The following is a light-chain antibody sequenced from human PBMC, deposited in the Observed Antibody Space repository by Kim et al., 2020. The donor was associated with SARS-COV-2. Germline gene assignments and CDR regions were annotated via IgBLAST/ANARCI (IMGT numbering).Light chain of an antibody. CDR1: QSVSSS. V-gene: IGKV3-15*01. Sequence: PPGESSTPSFRASQSVSSSLAWYQQKPGQAPRLLIYGASTSATGIPARFSGSGSGTEFTLTIISLQSEDFAVYYCQQYNNWPLFTFGPGTKVDIK. CDR3: QQYNNWPLFT. J-gene: IGKJ3*01. CDR2: GAS.